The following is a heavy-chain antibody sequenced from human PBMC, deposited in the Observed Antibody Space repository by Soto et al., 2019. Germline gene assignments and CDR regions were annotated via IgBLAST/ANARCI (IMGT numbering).Heavy chain of an antibody. CDR2: INPNSGGT. CDR1: GYTFTGYY. V-gene: IGHV1-2*02. D-gene: IGHD1-1*01. Sequence: ASVKVSCKASGYTFTGYYMHWVRQAPGQGLEWMGWINPNSGGTNYAQKFQGRVTMTRDTSISTAYMELSRLRSDDTAVYYCARGDDGYNYDAFDIWGQGTMVTVSS. CDR3: ARGDDGYNYDAFDI. J-gene: IGHJ3*02.